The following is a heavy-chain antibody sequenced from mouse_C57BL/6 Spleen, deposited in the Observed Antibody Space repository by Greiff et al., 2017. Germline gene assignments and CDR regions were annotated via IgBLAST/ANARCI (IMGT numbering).Heavy chain of an antibody. CDR3: ARTDGYYRYAMDY. CDR1: GYAFSSYW. J-gene: IGHJ4*01. CDR2: IYPGDGDT. D-gene: IGHD2-3*01. Sequence: QVQLQQSGAELVKPGASVKISCKASGYAFSSYWMNWVKQRPGKGLEWIGQIYPGDGDTNYNGKFKGKATMTADKSSSTAYMQLSSLTSEDSAVYFCARTDGYYRYAMDYWGQGTSVTVSS. V-gene: IGHV1-80*01.